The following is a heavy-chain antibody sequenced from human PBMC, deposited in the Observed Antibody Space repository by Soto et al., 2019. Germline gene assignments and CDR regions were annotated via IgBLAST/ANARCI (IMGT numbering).Heavy chain of an antibody. V-gene: IGHV1-3*01. D-gene: IGHD6-13*01. CDR1: GYTFTSYA. Sequence: QVPLVQSGAEVKKPGASVKVSCKASGYTFTSYAMHWVRQAPGQRLEWMGWINAGNGNTKYSQKFQGRVTITRDTSASTAYMELSSLRSEDTAVYYCAKSWQQLGGDAFDIWGQGTMVTVSS. CDR2: INAGNGNT. CDR3: AKSWQQLGGDAFDI. J-gene: IGHJ3*02.